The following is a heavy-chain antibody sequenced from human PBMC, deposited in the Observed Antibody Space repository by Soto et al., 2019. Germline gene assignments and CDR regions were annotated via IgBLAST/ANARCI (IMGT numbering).Heavy chain of an antibody. J-gene: IGHJ4*02. CDR1: GFTFSNIW. CDR2: ISPDGGEI. V-gene: IGHV3-7*01. CDR3: AKGPR. Sequence: LVESGGGLVQPGGFLRLSCAASGFTFSNIWMSWVRRSPEKGPEWVASISPDGGEIYYVDSVKGRFTISRDNTRNSLYLQMSSLGAEDTAVYYCAKGPRWGQGTLVTVSS.